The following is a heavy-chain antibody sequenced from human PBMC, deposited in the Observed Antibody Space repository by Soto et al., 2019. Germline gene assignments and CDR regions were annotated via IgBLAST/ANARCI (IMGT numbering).Heavy chain of an antibody. V-gene: IGHV1-8*01. D-gene: IGHD5-18*01. CDR2: MNPNSGNT. CDR3: AKSAPGYNYGSGYGMEV. CDR1: GYTFTSYD. Sequence: ASVKVSCKASGYTFTSYDINWVRQATGQGLEWMGWMNPNSGNTGYAQKFQGRVTMTRNTPISTAYMELSSLRSEDTAVYYCAKSAPGYNYGSGYGMEVWGQGTTVTVSS. J-gene: IGHJ6*02.